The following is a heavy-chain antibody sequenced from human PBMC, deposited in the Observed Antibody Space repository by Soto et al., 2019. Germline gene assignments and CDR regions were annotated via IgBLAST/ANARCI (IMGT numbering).Heavy chain of an antibody. CDR3: ARGQREDTVTTYDY. D-gene: IGHD4-17*01. CDR1: GGSFSGYY. CDR2: INHSGGT. J-gene: IGHJ4*02. Sequence: SETLSLTCAVYGGSFSGYYWSWIRQPPGKGLEWIGEINHSGGTNYNPSLKSRVTISVDTSKNQFSLKLSSVTAADTAVYYCARGQREDTVTTYDYWGQGTLVTVSS. V-gene: IGHV4-34*01.